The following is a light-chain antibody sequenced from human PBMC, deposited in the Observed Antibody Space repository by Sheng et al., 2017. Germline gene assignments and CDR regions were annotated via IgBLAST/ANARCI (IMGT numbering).Light chain of an antibody. V-gene: IGLV2-23*03. CDR1: SSDVGGYNS. J-gene: IGLJ1*01. CDR3: CSYAGSSTFLYV. Sequence: QSALTQPPSASGSPGQSVTISCTGTSSDVGGYNSVCWYQQHPGKAPKLMIYEGSKRPSGVSNRFSGSKSGNTASLTISGLQAEDEADYYCCSYAGSSTFLYVFGTGTKVTVL. CDR2: EGS.